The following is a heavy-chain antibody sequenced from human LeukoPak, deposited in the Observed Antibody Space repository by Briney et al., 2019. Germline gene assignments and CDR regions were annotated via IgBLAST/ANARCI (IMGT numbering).Heavy chain of an antibody. CDR1: GYTFTSYG. V-gene: IGHV1-18*01. Sequence: ASVTVSCKASGYTFTSYGISWVRQAPGQGLEWMGWVSAYNGNTNYAQKLQGRVTMTTDTSTSTAYMELRSLRSDDTAVYYCAREEGYGDYVEYWGQGTLVTVSS. J-gene: IGHJ4*02. CDR3: AREEGYGDYVEY. CDR2: VSAYNGNT. D-gene: IGHD4-17*01.